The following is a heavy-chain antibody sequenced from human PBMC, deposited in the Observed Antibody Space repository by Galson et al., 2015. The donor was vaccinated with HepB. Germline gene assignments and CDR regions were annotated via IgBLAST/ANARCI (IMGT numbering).Heavy chain of an antibody. CDR1: GFTFSSYA. J-gene: IGHJ6*03. V-gene: IGHV3-23*01. D-gene: IGHD2-2*02. Sequence: SLRLSCAASGFTFSSYAMSWVRQAPGKGLEWVSAISGSGGSTYYADSVKGRFTISRDNSKNTRYLQMNSLRAEDTAVYYCAKVVVPAAIWYYMDVWGKGTTVTVSS. CDR3: AKVVVPAAIWYYMDV. CDR2: ISGSGGST.